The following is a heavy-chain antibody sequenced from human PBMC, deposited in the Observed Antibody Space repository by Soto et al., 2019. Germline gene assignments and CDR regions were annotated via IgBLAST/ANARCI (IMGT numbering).Heavy chain of an antibody. D-gene: IGHD3-3*01. CDR3: GRDRLRSYGMDV. CDR2: IYHSGST. Sequence: SETXSLTCAVSGGSIRSGGYSWSWIRQPPWKGLEWIGYIYHSGSTYYNPSLKSRVTISVDRSKNQFSLKLSSVTAAVTAVYYCGRDRLRSYGMDVWGEGTTVTVSS. J-gene: IGHJ6*02. V-gene: IGHV4-30-2*01. CDR1: GGSIRSGGYS.